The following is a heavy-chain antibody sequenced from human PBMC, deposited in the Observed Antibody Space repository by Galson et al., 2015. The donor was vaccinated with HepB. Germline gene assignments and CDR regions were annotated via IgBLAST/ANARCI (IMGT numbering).Heavy chain of an antibody. D-gene: IGHD3-9*01. V-gene: IGHV3-48*02. CDR1: GFTFRSYS. CDR2: TSSSSSNI. Sequence: SLRLSCAASGFTFRSYSMNWVRQAPGKGLEWVSYTSSSSSNIYYADSVKGRFTISRDNDKNSLYLQMNSLRDEDTAVYYCARSPYYDLLTGTYYYYAMDVWGQGTTVTVSS. J-gene: IGHJ6*02. CDR3: ARSPYYDLLTGTYYYYAMDV.